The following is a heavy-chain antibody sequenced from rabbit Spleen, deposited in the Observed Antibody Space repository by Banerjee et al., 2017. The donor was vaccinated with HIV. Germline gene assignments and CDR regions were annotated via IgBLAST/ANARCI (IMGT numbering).Heavy chain of an antibody. Sequence: QEQVVESGGGLVKPEGSLKLSCTASGFSFSNKAVMCWVRQAPGKGLEWIACINVVTGKAVYATWASGRFTISRTSSTTVTLRMTSLTVADRATYFCARDLVGVIGWNFYLWGQGTLVTVS. D-gene: IGHD2-1*01. J-gene: IGHJ4*01. V-gene: IGHV1S45*01. CDR2: INVVTGKA. CDR3: ARDLVGVIGWNFYL. CDR1: GFSFSNKAV.